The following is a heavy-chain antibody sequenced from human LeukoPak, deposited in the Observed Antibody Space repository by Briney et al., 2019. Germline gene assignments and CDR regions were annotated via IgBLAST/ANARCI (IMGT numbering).Heavy chain of an antibody. Sequence: GGSLRLSCAASGFTFSRYYMHWVRQAPGKGLVWVSRINSDGRSTTYADSVRGRFTVSRDNARNTLYLQMNSLKVEDTAMYYCTRVFVGDEYSSSGYWGQGTLVTVSS. V-gene: IGHV3-74*01. D-gene: IGHD6-13*01. J-gene: IGHJ4*02. CDR2: INSDGRST. CDR3: TRVFVGDEYSSSGY. CDR1: GFTFSRYY.